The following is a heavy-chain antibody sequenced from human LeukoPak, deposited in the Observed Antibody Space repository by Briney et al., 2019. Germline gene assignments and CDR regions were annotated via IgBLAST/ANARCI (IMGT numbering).Heavy chain of an antibody. CDR1: GGSFSGYY. Sequence: KSSETLSLTCAVYGGSFSGYYWSWIRQPPGKGLEWIGEINHSGSTNYNPSLKSRVTISVDTSKNQFSLKLSSVTAADTAVYYCARGVSGSNYVNPRAVYYFDYWGQGTLVTVSS. CDR3: ARGVSGSNYVNPRAVYYFDY. J-gene: IGHJ4*02. D-gene: IGHD4-11*01. CDR2: INHSGST. V-gene: IGHV4-34*01.